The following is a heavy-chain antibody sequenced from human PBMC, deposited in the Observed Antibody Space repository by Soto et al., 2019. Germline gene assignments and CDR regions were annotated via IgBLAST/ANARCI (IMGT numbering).Heavy chain of an antibody. CDR3: ARAKTYYCMDV. J-gene: IGHJ6*02. V-gene: IGHV1-69*01. CDR2: IIPIFGTA. Sequence: QVQLVQSGAEVQKPGASVKVSCKASGGTFSRYAISWVRQAPGQGREWMGGIIPIFGTANYAQKFQGRVTITADESTSTAYMELSSLRSEDTAVYYCARAKTYYCMDVWGQGTTVTVSS. CDR1: GGTFSRYA.